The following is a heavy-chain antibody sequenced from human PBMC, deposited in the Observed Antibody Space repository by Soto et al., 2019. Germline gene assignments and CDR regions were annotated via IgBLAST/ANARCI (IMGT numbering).Heavy chain of an antibody. D-gene: IGHD3-22*01. CDR3: ARDNYYDSSGYYYYYYYGMDV. Sequence: ASVKVSCKASGYTFTSYGISWVRQAPGQGLEWMGWISAYNGNTNYAQKLQGRVTMTTDTSTSTAYMELRSLRPDDTAVYYCARDNYYDSSGYYYYYYYGMDVWGQGTTVTVSS. CDR2: ISAYNGNT. CDR1: GYTFTSYG. J-gene: IGHJ6*02. V-gene: IGHV1-18*01.